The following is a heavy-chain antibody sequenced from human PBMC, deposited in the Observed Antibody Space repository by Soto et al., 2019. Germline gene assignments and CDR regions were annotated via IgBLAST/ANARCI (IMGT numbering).Heavy chain of an antibody. V-gene: IGHV3-21*01. CDR3: AREAAAGPLDY. J-gene: IGHJ4*02. D-gene: IGHD6-13*01. CDR1: GFTFSSYS. CDR2: ISSSSSYI. Sequence: GGSLRLSCAASGFTFSSYSMNWVRQAPGKGLEWVSSISSSSSYIYYADSVRGRFTISRDNAKNSLYLQMNSLRAEDTAVYYCAREAAAGPLDYWGQGTLVTVSS.